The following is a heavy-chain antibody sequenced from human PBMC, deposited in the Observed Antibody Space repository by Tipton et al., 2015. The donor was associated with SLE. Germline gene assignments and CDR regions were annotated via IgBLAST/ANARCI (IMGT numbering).Heavy chain of an antibody. Sequence: SLRLSCAASGFTFSSYSMNWVRQAPGKGLEWVSSISSSSSYIYYADSVKGRFTISRDNAKNSLYLQMNSLRAEDTAVYYCAKDISRYYGSGSYWYFDYWGQGTLVTVSS. CDR2: ISSSSSYI. CDR3: AKDISRYYGSGSYWYFDY. CDR1: GFTFSSYS. D-gene: IGHD3-10*01. J-gene: IGHJ4*02. V-gene: IGHV3-21*04.